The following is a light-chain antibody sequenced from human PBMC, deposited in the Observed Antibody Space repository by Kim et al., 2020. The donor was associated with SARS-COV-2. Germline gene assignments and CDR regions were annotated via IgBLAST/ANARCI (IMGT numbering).Light chain of an antibody. J-gene: IGKJ5*01. V-gene: IGKV3-20*01. Sequence: PRERAPTSCRASQSVSSSYFAGYQQKPGQAPRLLIYGASSRATGIPDRFSGSGSGTDFSIIISRLEPEDFAVYYCQQYGSTPWITFGQGTRLDIK. CDR1: QSVSSSY. CDR3: QQYGSTPWIT. CDR2: GAS.